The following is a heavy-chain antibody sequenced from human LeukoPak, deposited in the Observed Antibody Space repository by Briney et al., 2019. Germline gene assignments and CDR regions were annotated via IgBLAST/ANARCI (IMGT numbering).Heavy chain of an antibody. CDR3: ARGARWAYYFDY. J-gene: IGHJ4*02. CDR1: GFTFSTFA. CDR2: IFPSGGEI. V-gene: IGHV3-23*01. Sequence: GGSLRLSCAASGFTFSTFAMIWVRQPPGKGLEWVSSIFPSGGEIHYADSVRGRFTISRDNSKSTLSLQMNNLRAEDSAIYYCARGARWAYYFDYWGQGSLVTVSS. D-gene: IGHD4-23*01.